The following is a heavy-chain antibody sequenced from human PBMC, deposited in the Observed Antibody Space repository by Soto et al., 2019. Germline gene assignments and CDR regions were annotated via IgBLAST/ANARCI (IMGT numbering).Heavy chain of an antibody. D-gene: IGHD2-21*02. CDR3: AGVYYGGDSVNNF. CDR1: GFSFISYV. CDR2: TSYDGNNR. Sequence: PGWSLRLSCAGSGFSFISYVLSWVRQAPGRGLEWVAATSYDGNNRYYADSVKGRFIISRDNSKNTLDLEMETPRPEDTAVYYCAGVYYGGDSVNNFWGQGTPVTVSS. V-gene: IGHV3-30-3*01. J-gene: IGHJ4*02.